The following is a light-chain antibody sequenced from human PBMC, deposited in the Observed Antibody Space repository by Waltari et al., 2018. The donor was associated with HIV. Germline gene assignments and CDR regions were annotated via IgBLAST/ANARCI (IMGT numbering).Light chain of an antibody. CDR2: STN. Sequence: QTVVTQEPSFSVSPGGTVTLTCGLSSGSVSTSYYPRWYQQTPGQAPRTLIYSTNTRSSGVPDRFSGSILGNKAARTITGAQADDESDYYCVLYMGSGIGVFSGGTKLTVL. V-gene: IGLV8-61*01. J-gene: IGLJ2*01. CDR3: VLYMGSGIGV. CDR1: SGSVSTSYY.